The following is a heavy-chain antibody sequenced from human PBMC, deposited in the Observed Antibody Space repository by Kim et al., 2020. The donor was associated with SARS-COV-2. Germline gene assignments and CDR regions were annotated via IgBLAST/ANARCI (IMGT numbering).Heavy chain of an antibody. CDR1: GAYITNHY. Sequence: SETLSLTCTVSGAYITNHYWSWIRHPPGKGLEWIGNVYHSGSTSYNPSLKSRVTMSVETSKRQFSLQVTSVTAADTAIYYCVREGYFDGGSFFFDSWGPGTLVTVSS. D-gene: IGHD2-15*01. CDR3: VREGYFDGGSFFFDS. CDR2: VYHSGST. J-gene: IGHJ5*01. V-gene: IGHV4-59*11.